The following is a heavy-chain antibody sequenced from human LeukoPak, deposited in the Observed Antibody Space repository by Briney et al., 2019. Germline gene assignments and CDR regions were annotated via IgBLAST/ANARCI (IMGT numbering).Heavy chain of an antibody. J-gene: IGHJ4*02. CDR3: AKRTMSAFDS. V-gene: IGHV3-23*01. D-gene: IGHD5-24*01. CDR1: GFTFRTYA. Sequence: PGGSLRLSCTASGFTFRTYAMNWVRQAPGKGLEWLSGISGSGNGTYCADSVKGRFIISRDNSKNMVYLQMNSLTVEDTATYYCAKRTMSAFDSWGQGTLLIVSS. CDR2: ISGSGNGT.